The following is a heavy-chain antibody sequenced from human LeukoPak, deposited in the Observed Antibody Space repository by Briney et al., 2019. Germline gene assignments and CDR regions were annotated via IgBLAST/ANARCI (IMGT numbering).Heavy chain of an antibody. CDR2: IYYSGST. D-gene: IGHD3-22*01. CDR3: ARGRGSGYSIRYYFDY. Sequence: PSETLSLTCTVSGGSISSYYWSWIRQPPGKGLEWIGYIYYSGSTNYNPSLKSRVTISVATSKNQFSLKLSSVTAADTAVYYCARGRGSGYSIRYYFDYWGQGTLVTVSS. V-gene: IGHV4-59*01. CDR1: GGSISSYY. J-gene: IGHJ4*02.